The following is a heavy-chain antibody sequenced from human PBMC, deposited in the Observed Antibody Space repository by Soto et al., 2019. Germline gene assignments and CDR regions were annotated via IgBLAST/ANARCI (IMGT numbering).Heavy chain of an antibody. J-gene: IGHJ6*03. V-gene: IGHV6-1*01. CDR2: TYYRSRWYN. CDR1: GNSVAINDAA. Sequence: LSLTCAISGNSVAINDAAWIWIRQSPSRGLEWLGRTYYRSRWYNDYAVSVKSRITVNPDTSKNQFSLQLTSVTPEDTAVYYCAGTTSHYWYYMDVWGKGTTVTVSS. D-gene: IGHD1-7*01. CDR3: AGTTSHYWYYMDV.